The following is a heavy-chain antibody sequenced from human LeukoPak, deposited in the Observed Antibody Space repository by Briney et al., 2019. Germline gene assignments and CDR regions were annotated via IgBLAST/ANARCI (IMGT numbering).Heavy chain of an antibody. CDR1: GDSVSSNSAA. CDR3: ARKGTVTTPFDY. D-gene: IGHD4-11*01. V-gene: IGHV6-1*01. Sequence: SQTLSLTCAISGDSVSSNSAAWNWIRQSPSRGLEWLGRTYYRSKWYNDYEVSVKSRITINADTSKNQFSLQLSSVTPEDTAVYYCARKGTVTTPFDYWGQGILVTVSS. J-gene: IGHJ4*02. CDR2: TYYRSKWYN.